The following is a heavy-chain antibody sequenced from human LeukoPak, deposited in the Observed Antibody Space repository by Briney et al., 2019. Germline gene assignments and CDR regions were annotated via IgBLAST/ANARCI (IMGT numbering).Heavy chain of an antibody. CDR3: ARDSSDGGTSSYRQSDY. J-gene: IGHJ4*02. CDR2: NSGSI. V-gene: IGHV3-9*01. Sequence: NSGSIGYADSVKGRFTISRDNAKNSLYLQMNSLRAEDTAVYYCARDSSDGGTSSYRQSDYWGQGTLVTVSS. D-gene: IGHD3-16*02.